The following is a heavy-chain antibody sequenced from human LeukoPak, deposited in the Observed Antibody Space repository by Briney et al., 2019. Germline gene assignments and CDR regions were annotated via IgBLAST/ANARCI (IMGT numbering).Heavy chain of an antibody. CDR1: GGSISNYY. CDR2: IYYSGST. Sequence: SETLSLTCTVSGGSISNYYWSWIRQPPGKGLEWIGYIYYSGSTNYNPSLKSRVTISVDTSKNQFSLKLSSVTAADTAVYYCARGSPVRDSRYSSSWYLPNWFDPWGQGTLVTVSS. J-gene: IGHJ5*02. D-gene: IGHD6-13*01. V-gene: IGHV4-59*01. CDR3: ARGSPVRDSRYSSSWYLPNWFDP.